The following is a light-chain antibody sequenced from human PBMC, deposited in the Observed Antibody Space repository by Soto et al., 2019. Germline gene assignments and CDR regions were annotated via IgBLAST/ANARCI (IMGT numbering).Light chain of an antibody. CDR1: SSDVGGYNY. CDR3: SSYTSNSTSVV. J-gene: IGLJ2*01. CDR2: EVS. Sequence: QSALTQPASVSGSPGQSITISCTGTSSDVGGYNYVSWYQQHPGKAPKLMIYEVSNRPSGVSNRFSGSKSGNTASLTISGLQAEDEADYYCSSYTSNSTSVVFGGGTKLTVL. V-gene: IGLV2-14*01.